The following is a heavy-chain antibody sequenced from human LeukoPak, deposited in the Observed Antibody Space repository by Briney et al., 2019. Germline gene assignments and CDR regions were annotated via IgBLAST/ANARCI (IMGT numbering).Heavy chain of an antibody. D-gene: IGHD1-7*01. Sequence: GGSLRLSCAASGLTFSDYYMTWIRQAPGKGLEWVSYISSSGTMINYADSVKGRFTISRDNAKNSLYLQMNSLRAEDTAVYYCARMNYVSSGWGAPFDYWGQGTLVTVSS. CDR3: ARMNYVSSGWGAPFDY. CDR1: GLTFSDYY. V-gene: IGHV3-11*04. J-gene: IGHJ4*02. CDR2: ISSSGTMI.